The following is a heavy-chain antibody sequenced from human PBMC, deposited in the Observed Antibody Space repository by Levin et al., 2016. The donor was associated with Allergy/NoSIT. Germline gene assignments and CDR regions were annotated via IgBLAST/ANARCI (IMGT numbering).Heavy chain of an antibody. J-gene: IGHJ4*02. V-gene: IGHV3-11*05. CDR2: ISNSGSST. D-gene: IGHD3-10*01. Sequence: GESLKISCAPSGFTFSDYYMSWIRQAPGKGLEWVSYISNSGSSTTYADSVKGRFTISRDNAKNSLYLQMNSLRAEDTAVYYCTRARGLGPGGHFDLWGQGILVTVSS. CDR1: GFTFSDYY. CDR3: TRARGLGPGGHFDL.